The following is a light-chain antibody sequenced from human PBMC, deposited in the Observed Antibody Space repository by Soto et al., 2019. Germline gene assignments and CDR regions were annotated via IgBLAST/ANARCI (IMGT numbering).Light chain of an antibody. V-gene: IGKV3-20*01. CDR2: GAS. CDR3: QQYGSSIT. J-gene: IGKJ5*01. Sequence: EIVLTQAPGTLSLSTRERATLSCRASQSVSSSYLAWYQQKPGQAPRLLIYGASSRATGIPDRFSGSGSGTDFTLTISRLEPEDFAVYYCQQYGSSITFGQGTRLEIK. CDR1: QSVSSSY.